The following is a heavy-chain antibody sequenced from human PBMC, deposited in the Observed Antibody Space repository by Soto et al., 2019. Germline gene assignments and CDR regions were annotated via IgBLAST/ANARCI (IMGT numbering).Heavy chain of an antibody. V-gene: IGHV5-51*01. CDR2: IFPRDSDT. D-gene: IGHD3-10*01. Sequence: VVFVKNSCLAAGYTCINDWSGWGRHMPGRGLEWMGLIFPRDSDTRYNSSFEGQVTISSDRSIATAYLQWTSLKASDTAIYFCARLGSLLPPIDFWGQGTPVTVSS. J-gene: IGHJ4*02. CDR3: ARLGSLLPPIDF. CDR1: GYTCINDW.